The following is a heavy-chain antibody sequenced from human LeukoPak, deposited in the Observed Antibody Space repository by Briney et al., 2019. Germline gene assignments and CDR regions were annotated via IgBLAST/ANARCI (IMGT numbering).Heavy chain of an antibody. Sequence: GGSLRLSCAASGFTVSSNYMSWVRQAPGKGLEWVSVIYSGGSTYYADSVKGRFTISRDNSKNSLYLQMNSLRAENTAVYYCARVAAVRGVITYYYYYMDVWGKGTAVTISS. CDR3: ARVAAVRGVITYYYYYMDV. CDR2: IYSGGST. V-gene: IGHV3-66*01. D-gene: IGHD3-10*01. J-gene: IGHJ6*03. CDR1: GFTVSSNY.